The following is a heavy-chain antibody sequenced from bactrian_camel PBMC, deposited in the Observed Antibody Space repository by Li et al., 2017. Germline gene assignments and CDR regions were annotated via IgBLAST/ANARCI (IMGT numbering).Heavy chain of an antibody. CDR2: IDSHGAMA. J-gene: IGHJ4*01. D-gene: IGHD6*01. Sequence: VQLVESGGGSVQAVVSLRLTCAASGSTAGAYNMGWFRQSPGKSREGVAVIDSHGAMAYRDSVKGRFTISKDNERNTLALQMNSLKPEDSAMYYCASAAYHSNWARLEKRYYSYWGQGTQVTVS. CDR3: ASAAYHSNWARLEKRYYSY. V-gene: IGHV3S32*01. CDR1: GSTAGAYN.